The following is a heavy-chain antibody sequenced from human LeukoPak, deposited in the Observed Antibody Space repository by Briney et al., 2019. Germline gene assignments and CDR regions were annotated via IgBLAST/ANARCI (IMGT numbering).Heavy chain of an antibody. V-gene: IGHV1-2*02. J-gene: IGHJ4*02. CDR1: GHPFTRFY. Sequence: ASVKPSCNASGHPFTRFYMIRVRRAPRQELEGLGWINPFIGGVIYATMFQGRVTVTRAPSISTAYMGMSRLTCDDTGVYYVAKSFSLVVPVVMSYWGQGDLFIVSS. CDR2: INPFIGGV. D-gene: IGHD2-2*01. CDR3: AKSFSLVVPVVMSY.